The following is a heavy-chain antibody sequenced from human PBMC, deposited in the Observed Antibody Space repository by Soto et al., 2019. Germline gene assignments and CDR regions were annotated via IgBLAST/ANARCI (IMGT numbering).Heavy chain of an antibody. CDR1: GGSITDYY. Sequence: FLTCTVSGGSITDYYWSWIRQPPGKALEWIGYGYHSVSIHYNPSLKTRVTISVDTSENQFSLRLSSVTAADTAVYYCARAFAGFGAYWYFDLWGRGTLVTVSS. J-gene: IGHJ2*01. V-gene: IGHV4-59*01. D-gene: IGHD3-16*01. CDR2: GYHSVSI. CDR3: ARAFAGFGAYWYFDL.